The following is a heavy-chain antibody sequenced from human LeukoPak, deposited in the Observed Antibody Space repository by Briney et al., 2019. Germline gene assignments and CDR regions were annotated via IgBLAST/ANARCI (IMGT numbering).Heavy chain of an antibody. CDR2: ISSSGSTI. Sequence: GGSLRLSCAASGFTFSDYYMTWIRQAPGKGLEWISYISSSGSTIYYADSVKGRFIISRDNAKNSLSLQMNSLRAEDTAIYYCAKGGHQRWLQYGEDFWGQGTLVTVSS. CDR3: AKGGHQRWLQYGEDF. CDR1: GFTFSDYY. J-gene: IGHJ4*02. D-gene: IGHD5-24*01. V-gene: IGHV3-11*01.